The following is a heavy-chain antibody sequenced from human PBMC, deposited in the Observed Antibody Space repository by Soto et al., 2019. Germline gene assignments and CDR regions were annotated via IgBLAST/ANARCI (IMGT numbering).Heavy chain of an antibody. D-gene: IGHD6-13*01. CDR2: INPSGGST. CDR1: RYTFTSYY. CDR3: ARDRGVAAAGTFPPNNWFDP. J-gene: IGHJ5*02. Sequence: GASVKVSCKASRYTFTSYYMHWVRQAPGQGLEWMGIINPSGGSTSYAQKFQGRVTMTRDTSTSTVYMELSSLRSEDTAVYYCARDRGVAAAGTFPPNNWFDPWGQGTLVTVSS. V-gene: IGHV1-46*01.